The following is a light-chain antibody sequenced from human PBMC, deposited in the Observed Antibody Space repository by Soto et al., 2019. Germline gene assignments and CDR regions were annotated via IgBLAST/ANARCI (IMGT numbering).Light chain of an antibody. J-gene: IGKJ4*01. V-gene: IGKV1-5*01. Sequence: DIQMTQSPSTLSASVGDRVTITYRASQTISYWLAWYQQKPGKAPKLLISDASNLETGVPSRFSGSRSGTEFTLTISSLQPDDFATYYCQQYYTYSPLTFGGGTKVDIK. CDR2: DAS. CDR3: QQYYTYSPLT. CDR1: QTISYW.